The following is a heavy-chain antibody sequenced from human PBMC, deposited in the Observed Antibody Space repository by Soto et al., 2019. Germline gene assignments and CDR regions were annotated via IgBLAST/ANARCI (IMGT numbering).Heavy chain of an antibody. CDR3: AKDLSIAWEPRPDAFDI. CDR2: ISGSGGST. D-gene: IGHD6-6*01. Sequence: GGSLRLSCAASGFTFSSYAMSWVRQAPGKGLEWVSAISGSGGSTYYADSVKGRFTISRDNSKNTLYLQMNSLRADDTAVYYCAKDLSIAWEPRPDAFDIWGQGTMVTVSS. CDR1: GFTFSSYA. V-gene: IGHV3-23*01. J-gene: IGHJ3*02.